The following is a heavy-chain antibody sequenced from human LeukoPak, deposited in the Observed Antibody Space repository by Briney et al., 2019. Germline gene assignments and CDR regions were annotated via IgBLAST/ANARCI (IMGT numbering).Heavy chain of an antibody. J-gene: IGHJ4*02. V-gene: IGHV3-64*01. CDR2: ISSNGGST. Sequence: GGSLRLSCAASGFTLSSYAMHWVRQAPGKGLEYVSAISSNGGSTYYANSVKGRFTISRDNSKNTLYLQMGSLRAEDMAVYYCARGDTPGWGSYRYTGFFDYWGQGTLVTVSS. CDR1: GFTLSSYA. CDR3: ARGDTPGWGSYRYTGFFDY. D-gene: IGHD3-16*02.